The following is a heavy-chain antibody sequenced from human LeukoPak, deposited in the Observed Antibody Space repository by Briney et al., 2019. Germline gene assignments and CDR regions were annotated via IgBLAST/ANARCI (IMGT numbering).Heavy chain of an antibody. J-gene: IGHJ4*02. V-gene: IGHV1-69*04. Sequence: SVKVSCKASGGTFSSYAISWVRQAPGQGPEWMGRIIPILGIANYAQKFQGRVTITADKSTSTAYMELSSLRSEDTAVYYCAAQSWGGEGVDYWGQGTLVTVSS. D-gene: IGHD3-16*01. CDR2: IIPILGIA. CDR3: AAQSWGGEGVDY. CDR1: GGTFSSYA.